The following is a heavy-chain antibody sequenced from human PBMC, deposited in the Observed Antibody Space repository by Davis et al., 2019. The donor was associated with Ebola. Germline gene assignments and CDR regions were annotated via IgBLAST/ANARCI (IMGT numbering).Heavy chain of an antibody. J-gene: IGHJ5*02. V-gene: IGHV1-8*01. CDR2: MNPRDGTT. CDR3: AREMPVPDPRGSWFDP. Sequence: AASVKVSRKASGYSFTRHHINWVRQAPGQGFEWIGWMNPRDGTTGYAQKFLGRVTLTSNTAAGIVYMEVTGLQFEDTAFYYCAREMPVPDPRGSWFDPWGKGTLVTVSS. D-gene: IGHD3-10*01. CDR1: GYSFTRHH.